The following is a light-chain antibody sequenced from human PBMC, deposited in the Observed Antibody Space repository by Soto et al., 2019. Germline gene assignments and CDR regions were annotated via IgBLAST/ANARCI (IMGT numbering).Light chain of an antibody. V-gene: IGKV1D-12*01. CDR2: AAS. J-gene: IGKJ4*01. CDR1: QDISSW. CDR3: QQADSFPLT. Sequence: DLQMTQSPSSVSASVGDRVIITCRASQDISSWLAWYQQKAGEAPKFLIFAASRLHSGVPSRFSGSVSGTDFTLTIPNLQPEDFATYYCQQADSFPLTFGGGTKVEIK.